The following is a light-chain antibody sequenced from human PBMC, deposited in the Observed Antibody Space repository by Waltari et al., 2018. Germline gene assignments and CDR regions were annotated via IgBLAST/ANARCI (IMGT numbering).Light chain of an antibody. CDR1: QSVSKY. V-gene: IGKV3-20*01. Sequence: EIVLTQSPGTLSLSPGDRDILSCRARQSVSKYLAGYQQKPGQAPRLLIYGASSRATGIPDRFSGSGSGTDFSLTISRLEPEDFAVYYCQQYVSLPATFGQGTKVEIE. CDR3: QQYVSLPAT. J-gene: IGKJ1*01. CDR2: GAS.